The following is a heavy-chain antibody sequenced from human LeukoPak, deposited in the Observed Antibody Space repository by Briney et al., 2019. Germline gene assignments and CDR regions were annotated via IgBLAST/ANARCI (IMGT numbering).Heavy chain of an antibody. CDR3: AKGNDIGGYYYPHFDY. V-gene: IGHV3-30*18. J-gene: IGHJ4*02. Sequence: QTGGSLRLSCAASGFTFSSYGMHWVRQAPGKGLEWVAVISSDGNNKNYVDSVKGRFTFSRDNSKNTLYLQMNSLRAEGTAVYYCAKGNDIGGYYYPHFDYWGQGTLVTVSS. D-gene: IGHD3-22*01. CDR2: ISSDGNNK. CDR1: GFTFSSYG.